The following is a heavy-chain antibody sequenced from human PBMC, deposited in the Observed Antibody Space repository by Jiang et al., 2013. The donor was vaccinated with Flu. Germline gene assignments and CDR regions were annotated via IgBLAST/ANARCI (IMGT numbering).Heavy chain of an antibody. CDR3: ARLGYSSGWGDFDY. Sequence: FQGHVTISADKSISTAYLQWSSLKASDTAMYYCARLGYSSGWGDFDYWGQGTLVTVSS. V-gene: IGHV5-10-1*01. J-gene: IGHJ4*02. D-gene: IGHD6-19*01.